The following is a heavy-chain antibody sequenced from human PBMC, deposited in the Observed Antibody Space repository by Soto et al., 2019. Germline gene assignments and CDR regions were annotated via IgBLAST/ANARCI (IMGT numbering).Heavy chain of an antibody. CDR3: ATVSSGGSLD. CDR1: GGTFSSYA. D-gene: IGHD1-26*01. V-gene: IGHV1-69*06. J-gene: IGHJ4*02. CDR2: IIPIFGTA. Sequence: AASVKVSCKASGGTFSSYAISWVRQAPGQGLEWMGGIIPIFGTANYAQKFQGRVTITADKSTSTAYMELSSLRSEDTAVYYCATVSSGGSLDWGQGTLVTVSS.